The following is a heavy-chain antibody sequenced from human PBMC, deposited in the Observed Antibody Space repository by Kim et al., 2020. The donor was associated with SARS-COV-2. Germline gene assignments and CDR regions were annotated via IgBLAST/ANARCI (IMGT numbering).Heavy chain of an antibody. CDR2: IWYDGSNK. Sequence: GGSLRLSCAASGFTFSSYGMHWVRQAPGKGLEWVAVIWYDGSNKYYADSVKGRFTISRDNSKNTLYLQMNSLRAEDTAVYYCAREGPYSGSYPYYYGMDVWGQGTTVTVSS. V-gene: IGHV3-33*01. CDR3: AREGPYSGSYPYYYGMDV. D-gene: IGHD1-26*01. J-gene: IGHJ6*02. CDR1: GFTFSSYG.